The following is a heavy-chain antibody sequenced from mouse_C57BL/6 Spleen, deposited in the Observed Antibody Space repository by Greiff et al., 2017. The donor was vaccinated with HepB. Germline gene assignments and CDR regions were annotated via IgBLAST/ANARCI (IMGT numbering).Heavy chain of an antibody. CDR3: ARGGNYDYDVGYYAMDY. D-gene: IGHD2-4*01. CDR2: INPNNGGT. J-gene: IGHJ4*01. V-gene: IGHV1-22*01. CDR1: GYTFTDYN. Sequence: EVQLQQSGPELVKPGASVKMSCKASGYTFTDYNMHWVKQSHGKSLEWIGYINPNNGGTSYNQKFKGKATLTGNKSSSTAYMELRSLTSEDSAVYYCARGGNYDYDVGYYAMDYWGQGTSVTVSS.